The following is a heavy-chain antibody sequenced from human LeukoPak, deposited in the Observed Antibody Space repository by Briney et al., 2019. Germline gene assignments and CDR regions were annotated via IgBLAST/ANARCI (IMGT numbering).Heavy chain of an antibody. V-gene: IGHV4-61*02. CDR1: GGSISSGSYY. D-gene: IGHD3-10*01. CDR2: IYTSGST. J-gene: IGHJ5*02. Sequence: PSQTLSLTCTVSGGSISSGSYYWSWIRQPAGKGLEWIGRIYTSGSTNYNPSLKSRVTISVDTSKNQFSLKLSSVTAADTAVYYCARGPFYYYGSGSYYGSAWFDPWGQGTLVTVSS. CDR3: ARGPFYYYGSGSYYGSAWFDP.